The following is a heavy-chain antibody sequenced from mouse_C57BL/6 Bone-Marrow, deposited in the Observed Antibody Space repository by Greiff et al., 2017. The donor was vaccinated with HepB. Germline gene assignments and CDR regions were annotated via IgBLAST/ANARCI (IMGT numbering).Heavy chain of an antibody. CDR2: FYPGSGSI. Sequence: QVQLQQSGAELVKPGASVKLSCKASGYTFTEYTIHWVKQRSGQGLEWIGWFYPGSGSIKYNEKFKDKATLTADKSSSTVYMELSRLTSEDSAVYFCARHESTIYYYYDGGYYFDYWGQGTTLTVSS. D-gene: IGHD2-4*01. J-gene: IGHJ2*01. CDR3: ARHESTIYYYYDGGYYFDY. CDR1: GYTFTEYT. V-gene: IGHV1-62-2*01.